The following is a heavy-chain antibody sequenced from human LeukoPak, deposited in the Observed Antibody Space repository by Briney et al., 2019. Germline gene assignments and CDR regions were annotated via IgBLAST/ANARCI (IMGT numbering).Heavy chain of an antibody. V-gene: IGHV3-7*01. CDR3: ARGPAAAGTEGWFDP. J-gene: IGHJ5*02. CDR2: IKQDGSEK. D-gene: IGHD6-13*01. CDR1: GFTFSSYW. Sequence: PGGSLRLSCAASGFTFSSYWMSWVRQAPGKGLEWVANIKQDGSEKYYVDSVKGRFTISRDNAKNSLYLQMNSLRAEDTAVYYCARGPAAAGTEGWFDPWGQGTLVTVSS.